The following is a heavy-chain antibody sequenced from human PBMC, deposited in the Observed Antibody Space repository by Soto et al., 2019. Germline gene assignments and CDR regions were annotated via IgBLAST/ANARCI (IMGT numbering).Heavy chain of an antibody. V-gene: IGHV4-59*01. Sequence: SETLSLTCTVSGGSISSYYWSWIRQPPGKGLEWIGYIYYSGSTNYNPSLKSRVTISVDTSKNQFSLKLSSVTAADTAVYYCARASSPTGSGYYSTPFHYCGQGTLVTVST. CDR1: GGSISSYY. J-gene: IGHJ4*02. CDR2: IYYSGST. CDR3: ARASSPTGSGYYSTPFHY. D-gene: IGHD3-22*01.